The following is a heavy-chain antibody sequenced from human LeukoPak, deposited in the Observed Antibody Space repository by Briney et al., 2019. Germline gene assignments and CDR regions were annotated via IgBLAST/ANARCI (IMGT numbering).Heavy chain of an antibody. V-gene: IGHV4-61*02. CDR1: GGSISSGSYY. Sequence: PSQTLSLTCTVSGGSISSGSYYWSWIRQPAGKGLEWIGRIYTSGSTNYNPSLKSRVTISVDTSKNQFSLKLSSVTAADTAVYYCARDRSRYFVSDFDYWGQGTLVTVSS. J-gene: IGHJ4*02. CDR3: ARDRSRYFVSDFDY. D-gene: IGHD3-9*01. CDR2: IYTSGST.